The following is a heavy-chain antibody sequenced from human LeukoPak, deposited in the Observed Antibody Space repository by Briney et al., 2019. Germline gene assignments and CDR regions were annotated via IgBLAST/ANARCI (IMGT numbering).Heavy chain of an antibody. Sequence: GGSLRLSCAASGFTFSSYAMSWVRQAPGKGLEWVSAVSGSGGSTYYADSVKGRFTISRDNSKNTLYLQMNSLRAEDTALYYWGNEVFRSGGCSGGICFYCWGRGSLVTVSP. J-gene: IGHJ4*02. V-gene: IGHV3-23*01. D-gene: IGHD2-15*01. CDR3: GNEVFRSGGCSGGICFYC. CDR2: VSGSGGST. CDR1: GFTFSSYA.